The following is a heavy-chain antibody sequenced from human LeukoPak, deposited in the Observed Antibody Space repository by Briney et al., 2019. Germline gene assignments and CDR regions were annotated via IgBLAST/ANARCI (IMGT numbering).Heavy chain of an antibody. D-gene: IGHD2-2*01. CDR2: ISAYNGNT. Sequence: VASVKVSCKASGYTFTSYGISWVRQAPGQGLEWVGWISAYNGNTNYAQTLQGRVTTTTDTSTSTAYMELRSLRSDDPAVYYCARVGSCSSTSCYYYYYYYMDVWGKGTTVTVSS. CDR3: ARVGSCSSTSCYYYYYYYMDV. V-gene: IGHV1-18*01. J-gene: IGHJ6*03. CDR1: GYTFTSYG.